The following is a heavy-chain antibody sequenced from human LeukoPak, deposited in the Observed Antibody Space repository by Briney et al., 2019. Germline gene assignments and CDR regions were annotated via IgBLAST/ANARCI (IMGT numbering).Heavy chain of an antibody. V-gene: IGHV1-18*01. Sequence: AASVTVSFTASGYTFTIYGISWVRQAPGQGLEWMGWISAYNGNTNYAQKLQGRVTMTTDTSTSTAYMDLRSLRSDDTAVYYCARDGIAAAGTRPNWFDPWGQGTLVTVPS. CDR3: ARDGIAAAGTRPNWFDP. CDR1: GYTFTIYG. CDR2: ISAYNGNT. J-gene: IGHJ5*02. D-gene: IGHD6-13*01.